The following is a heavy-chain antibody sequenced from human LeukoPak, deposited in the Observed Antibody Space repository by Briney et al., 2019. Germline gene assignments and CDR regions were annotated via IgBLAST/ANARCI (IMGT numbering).Heavy chain of an antibody. CDR3: ARELRAHDAFDI. V-gene: IGHV1-69*01. J-gene: IGHJ3*02. CDR1: GGTFSSYA. Sequence: SVTVSCKASGGTFSSYAISWVRQAPGQGLEWMGGIIPIFGTANYAQKFQGRVTITADESTSTAYMELSSLRSEDTAVYYCARELRAHDAFDIWGQGTMGTVSS. CDR2: IIPIFGTA.